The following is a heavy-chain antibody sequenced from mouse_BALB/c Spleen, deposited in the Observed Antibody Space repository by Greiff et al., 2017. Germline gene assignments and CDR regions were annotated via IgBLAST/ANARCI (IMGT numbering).Heavy chain of an antibody. CDR2: IRLKSNNYAT. CDR1: GFTFSNYW. Sequence: EVKLEESGGGLVQPGGSMKLSCVASGFTFSNYWMNWVRQSPEKGLEWVAEIRLKSNNYATHYAESVKGRFTISRDDSKSSVYLQMNNLRAEDTGIYYCTRGTTVVAPYFDYWGQGTTLTVSS. CDR3: TRGTTVVAPYFDY. D-gene: IGHD1-1*01. V-gene: IGHV6-6*02. J-gene: IGHJ2*01.